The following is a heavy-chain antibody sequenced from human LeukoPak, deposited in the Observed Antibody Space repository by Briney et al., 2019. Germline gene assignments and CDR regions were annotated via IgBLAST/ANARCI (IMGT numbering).Heavy chain of an antibody. CDR2: ISYDGSNK. CDR1: GFTLSSYG. CDR3: AKDGRGYFDY. Sequence: PGGSPRLSCAASGFTLSSYGMHWVRQAPGKGLEWVAVISYDGSNKYYADSVKGRFTISRDNSKNTLYLQMNSLRAEDTAVYYCAKDGRGYFDYWGQGTLVTVSS. J-gene: IGHJ4*02. D-gene: IGHD1-26*01. V-gene: IGHV3-30*18.